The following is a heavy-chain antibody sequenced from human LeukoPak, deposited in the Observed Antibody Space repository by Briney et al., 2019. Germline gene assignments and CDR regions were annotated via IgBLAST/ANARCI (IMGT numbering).Heavy chain of an antibody. J-gene: IGHJ3*02. CDR3: ARGASVVAGNDNAFDI. Sequence: GGSLRLSCAASGFSFSSHSMNWVRQAPGKGLEWVSSISTSSSYIYYADSVKGRFTISRDNAKKSLYLQMNSLGADDTAVYYCARGASVVAGNDNAFDIWGQGTMITVSS. V-gene: IGHV3-21*01. CDR1: GFSFSSHS. CDR2: ISTSSSYI. D-gene: IGHD6-19*01.